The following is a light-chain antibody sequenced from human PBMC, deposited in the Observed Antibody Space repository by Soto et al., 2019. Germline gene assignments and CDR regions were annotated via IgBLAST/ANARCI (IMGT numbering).Light chain of an antibody. Sequence: QSALTQPRSVSGSPGQSVTISCAGTSSAVGAYNYVSWYQQHPGKVPKLMIYDVTKRPSGVPDRFSGSKSGNTASLTISGLQAEDETDYYCCSYAGSYTWVFGGGTKVTVL. CDR1: SSAVGAYNY. J-gene: IGLJ3*02. V-gene: IGLV2-11*01. CDR3: CSYAGSYTWV. CDR2: DVT.